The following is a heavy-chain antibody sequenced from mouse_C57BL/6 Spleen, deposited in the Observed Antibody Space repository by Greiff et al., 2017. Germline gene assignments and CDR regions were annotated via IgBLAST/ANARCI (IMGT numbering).Heavy chain of an antibody. D-gene: IGHD2-14*01. V-gene: IGHV1-55*01. Sequence: QVQLQQPGAELVKPGASVKMSCKASGYTFTSYWITWVKQRPGQGLEWIGDIYPGSGSTNYNEKFKSKATLTVDTTSSTAYMQRSSLTSEASAVDYCARSDRNYLDYWGQGTTRTVSS. CDR2: IYPGSGST. CDR1: GYTFTSYW. J-gene: IGHJ2*01. CDR3: ARSDRNYLDY.